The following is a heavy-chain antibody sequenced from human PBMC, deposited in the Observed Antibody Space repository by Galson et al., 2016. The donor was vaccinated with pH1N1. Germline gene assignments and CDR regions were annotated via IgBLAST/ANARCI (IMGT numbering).Heavy chain of an antibody. V-gene: IGHV4-39*02. J-gene: IGHJ5*02. CDR1: GGSMRSSDHY. D-gene: IGHD6-13*01. Sequence: SETLSLTCCVSGGSMRSSDHYWAWIRQPPGKGLEWIGSVFHRGTTYYDLSLKSRVTISIDTSNKRFSLKVTSVSAADAAVYYCARGVAAASRFDLWGQGSPVAVSS. CDR3: ARGVAAASRFDL. CDR2: VFHRGTT.